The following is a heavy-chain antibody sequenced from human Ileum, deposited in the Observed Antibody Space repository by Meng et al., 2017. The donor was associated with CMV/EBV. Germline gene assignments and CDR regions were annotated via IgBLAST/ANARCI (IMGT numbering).Heavy chain of an antibody. CDR2: VYCSGST. CDR3: ARGSSSWAFDY. V-gene: IGHV4-4*07. Sequence: QWQCQELGPGLAKPSETLSLTCTVSGCYISGCNWSWIRQPATKGLEWIGRVYCSGSTDYNPSLQSRVTMSVDTSKNQFSLKLSSVTAADTAVYYCARGSSSWAFDYWGQGTLVTVSS. J-gene: IGHJ4*02. D-gene: IGHD2-2*01. CDR1: GCYISGCN.